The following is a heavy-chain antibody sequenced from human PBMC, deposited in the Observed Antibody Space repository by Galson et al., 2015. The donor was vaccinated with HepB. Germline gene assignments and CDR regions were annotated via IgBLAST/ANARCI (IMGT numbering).Heavy chain of an antibody. Sequence: SLRLSCAASGFTFSNYWMQWVRHAPGKGLVWVARIKTDGTSTNYADSVKGRFTIPRDNAKNTLYLQMSSLGDEDTALYYCARAGFCSGDCYKGFDCWGQGTLVTVSS. CDR2: IKTDGTST. V-gene: IGHV3-74*01. CDR1: GFTFSNYW. CDR3: ARAGFCSGDCYKGFDC. J-gene: IGHJ4*02. D-gene: IGHD2-21*02.